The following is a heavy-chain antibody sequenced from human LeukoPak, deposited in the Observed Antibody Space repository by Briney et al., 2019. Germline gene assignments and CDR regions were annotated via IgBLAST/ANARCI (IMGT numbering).Heavy chain of an antibody. D-gene: IGHD3-10*01. CDR2: IKDKRGGR. J-gene: IGHJ3*02. V-gene: IGHV1-2*02. CDR1: GYSFTGQY. CDR3: ARNLWFGESSDAFDM. Sequence: ASVKVSCKASGYSFTGQYKHWVRQAPGQGLEGMGWIKDKRGGRKYVQKFQGRVTMTRDTSISTAYMDMSSLRSDDTAVYYCARNLWFGESSDAFDMWGQGTMVTVSS.